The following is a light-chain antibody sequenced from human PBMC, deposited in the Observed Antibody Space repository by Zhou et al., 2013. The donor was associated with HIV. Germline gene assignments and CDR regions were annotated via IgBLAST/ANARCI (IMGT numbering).Light chain of an antibody. CDR2: DAS. Sequence: EIVLTQSPATLSLSPGERATLSCRASQNIDNYLVWYQQKPGQAPRLLIYDASNRATGIPARFSGSGSGTDFTLTISSLEPEDFAVYYCQQRSNWLWTFGQGTKVEV. J-gene: IGKJ1*01. CDR3: QQRSNWLWT. V-gene: IGKV3-11*01. CDR1: QNIDNY.